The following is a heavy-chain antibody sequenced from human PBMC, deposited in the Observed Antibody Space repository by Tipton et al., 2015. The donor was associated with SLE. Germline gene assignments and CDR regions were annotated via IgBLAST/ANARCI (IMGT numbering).Heavy chain of an antibody. CDR2: ISSSGSTI. J-gene: IGHJ3*02. CDR1: GFTFSSYE. V-gene: IGHV3-48*03. D-gene: IGHD5-12*01. Sequence: SLRLSCAASGFTFSSYEMNWVRQAPGKGLEWVSYISSSGSTIYYADSVKGRFTISRDNAKNSLYLQMNSLRAEDTAVYYCARGRGGYGTDAFDIWGQGTMVTVSS. CDR3: ARGRGGYGTDAFDI.